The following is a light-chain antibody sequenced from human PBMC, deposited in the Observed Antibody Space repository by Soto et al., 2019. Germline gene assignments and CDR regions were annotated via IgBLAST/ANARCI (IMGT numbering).Light chain of an antibody. CDR3: QQYNSYSP. CDR2: DAS. J-gene: IGKJ1*01. V-gene: IGKV1-5*01. CDR1: QSISSW. Sequence: DIQITQSPSTLSASVGDRVTITCRASQSISSWLAWYQQKPGKAPKLLIYDASSLESGVPSRFSGSGSGTEFTLTISSLQPDDFATYYCQQYNSYSPFGQGTKV.